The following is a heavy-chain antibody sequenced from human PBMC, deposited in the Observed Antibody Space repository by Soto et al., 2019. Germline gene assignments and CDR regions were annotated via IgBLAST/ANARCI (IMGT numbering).Heavy chain of an antibody. Sequence: GASWQVSCTSSGYTFTSYAIVWVRQAPGQGLEWMGWINVYNGNTKYAQKFQGRVTMTTDTSTSTVYMELRSLTSDDTAVYYCASGVSRIVLVPTPLFHSRAQGPLITVS. CDR3: ASGVSRIVLVPTPLFHS. CDR2: INVYNGNT. V-gene: IGHV1-18*01. D-gene: IGHD3-22*01. J-gene: IGHJ4*02. CDR1: GYTFTSYA.